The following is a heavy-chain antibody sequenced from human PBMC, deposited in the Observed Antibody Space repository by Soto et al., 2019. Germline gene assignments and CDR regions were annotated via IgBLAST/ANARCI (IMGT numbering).Heavy chain of an antibody. CDR2: IYSGGST. J-gene: IGHJ6*02. V-gene: IGHV3-53*01. D-gene: IGHD3-3*01. CDR1: GSTVSSNY. CDR3: ASGITIFGVVISYGMDV. Sequence: PGGSLRLSCAASGSTVSSNYMSWVRQAPGKGLEWVSVIYSGGSTYYADSVKGRFTISRDNSKNTLYLQMNSLRAEDTAVYYCASGITIFGVVISYGMDVWGQGTTVTVSS.